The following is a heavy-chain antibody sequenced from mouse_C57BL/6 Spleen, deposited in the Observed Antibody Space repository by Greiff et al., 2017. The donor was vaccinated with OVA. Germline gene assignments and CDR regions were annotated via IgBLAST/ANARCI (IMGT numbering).Heavy chain of an antibody. V-gene: IGHV1-22*01. CDR1: GYTFTDYN. CDR2: INPNNGGT. CDR3: ARVLYYGSSYTDWYFDV. Sequence: EVQLQQSGPELVKPGASVKMSCKASGYTFTDYNMHWVKQSHGKSLEWIGYINPNNGGTSYNQKFKGKATLTVNKSSSTAYMELRSLTSEDSAVYYCARVLYYGSSYTDWYFDVWGTGTTVTVSS. D-gene: IGHD1-1*01. J-gene: IGHJ1*03.